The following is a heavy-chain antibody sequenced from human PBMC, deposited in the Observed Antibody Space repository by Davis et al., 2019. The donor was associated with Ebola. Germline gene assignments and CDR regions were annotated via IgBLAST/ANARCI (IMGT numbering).Heavy chain of an antibody. Sequence: MPSETLSLTCNVSGGSIGSFYWTWIRQSPGKGLEWIGYVHYSGSTNYHPSLRSRVTLSLDTRKKQVFLSLKDVTAADSAVYHCARHSSFSPPYGLDVWGQGKKVVVSS. V-gene: IGHV4-59*08. CDR2: VHYSGST. CDR3: ARHSSFSPPYGLDV. CDR1: GGSIGSFY. J-gene: IGHJ6*02.